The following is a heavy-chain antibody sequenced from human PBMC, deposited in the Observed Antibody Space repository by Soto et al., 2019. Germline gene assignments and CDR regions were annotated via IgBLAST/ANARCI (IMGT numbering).Heavy chain of an antibody. CDR2: IGHSGYSI. J-gene: IGHJ4*02. D-gene: IGHD3-9*01. CDR3: ARSDDKDILTGCYN. Sequence: GGSRRLSCAASGCSFNNYAMAWVRQAPGKALEWVSSIGHSGYSINYGDSVKGRFTISRDNSNNILFLEMTGLRAEDTAVYYCARSDDKDILTGCYNWGQGALVTVSS. CDR1: GCSFNNYA. V-gene: IGHV3-23*01.